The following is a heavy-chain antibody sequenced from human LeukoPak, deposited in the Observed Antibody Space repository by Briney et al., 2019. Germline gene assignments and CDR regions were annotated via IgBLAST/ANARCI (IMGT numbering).Heavy chain of an antibody. J-gene: IGHJ4*02. Sequence: PGGSLRLSCAASGFTFSSYWMSWVRQAPGKGLEWVANIKQDGSEKYYVDSVKGRFTISRDNAKNSLYLQMNSLRAEDTAVYYCARAGSGYYYVPLDYWGQGTLVTASS. D-gene: IGHD3-22*01. CDR2: IKQDGSEK. V-gene: IGHV3-7*04. CDR1: GFTFSSYW. CDR3: ARAGSGYYYVPLDY.